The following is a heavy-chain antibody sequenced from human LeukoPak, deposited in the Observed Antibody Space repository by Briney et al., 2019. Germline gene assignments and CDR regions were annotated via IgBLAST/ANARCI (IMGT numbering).Heavy chain of an antibody. Sequence: PSETLSLTCAVSGVYISSTVWWTWVRQPPGEGLEWIAEIYHGGSTNYNPSLKSRATISVDKSRNQFSLTLTSVTAADSAAYFCARGGGSAPYALDIWGQGTMVTVSS. CDR3: ARGGGSAPYALDI. CDR1: GVYISSTVW. D-gene: IGHD3-16*01. V-gene: IGHV4-4*02. CDR2: IYHGGST. J-gene: IGHJ3*02.